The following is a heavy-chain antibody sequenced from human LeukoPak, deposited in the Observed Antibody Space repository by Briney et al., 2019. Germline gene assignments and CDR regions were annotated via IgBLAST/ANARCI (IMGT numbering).Heavy chain of an antibody. CDR1: GVSISSYY. D-gene: IGHD3-9*01. Sequence: SETLSLTCTVSGVSISSYYWSWIRQPPGKGLEWVGYIYYSVSTNYNTSLKSRVTISVDTSKNQFSLKLSSVTAADTAVYYCARQRTGLTGYFFDYWGQGTLVTVSS. CDR2: IYYSVST. V-gene: IGHV4-59*08. CDR3: ARQRTGLTGYFFDY. J-gene: IGHJ4*02.